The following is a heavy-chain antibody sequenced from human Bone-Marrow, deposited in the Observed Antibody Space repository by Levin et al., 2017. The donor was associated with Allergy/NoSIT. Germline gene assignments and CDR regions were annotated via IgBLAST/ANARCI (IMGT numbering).Heavy chain of an antibody. J-gene: IGHJ3*02. CDR3: ARAKMDIVVVPAAKDI. V-gene: IGHV1-3*04. CDR1: GYTFTRYS. CDR2: INTGNGNT. Sequence: ASVKVSCKPSGYTFTRYSIHWVRQAPGQRLEWMGWINTGNGNTKYSQKFQGRVSITRDTSASTAYMEVRSLRSEDTAMYFCARAKMDIVVVPAAKDIWGQGTMVTVPS. D-gene: IGHD2-2*03.